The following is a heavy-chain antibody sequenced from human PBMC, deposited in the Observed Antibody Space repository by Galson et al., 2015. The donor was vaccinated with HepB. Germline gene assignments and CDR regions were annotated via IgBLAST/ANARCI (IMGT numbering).Heavy chain of an antibody. CDR2: ISSSSSYI. CDR3: ARDPSQEMAMTYDSDASDI. J-gene: IGHJ3*02. Sequence: SLRLSCAASGFTFSSYSMNWVRQAPGKGLEWVSSISSSSSYIYYADSVKGRFTISRDNAKNSLYLQMNSLRAEDTAVYYCARDPSQEMAMTYDSDASDIWGQGTMVTVSS. CDR1: GFTFSSYS. V-gene: IGHV3-21*01. D-gene: IGHD5-24*01.